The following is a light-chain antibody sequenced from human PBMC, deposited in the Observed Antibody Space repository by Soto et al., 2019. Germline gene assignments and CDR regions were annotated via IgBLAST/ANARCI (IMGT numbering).Light chain of an antibody. CDR2: EGS. CDR3: CSYAGSSTYV. CDR1: ISDVGSYNL. Sequence: QSALTQPASVSGSPGQSITISCTGTISDVGSYNLVSWYQQHPGKAPKLMIYEGSQRPSGVSNRFSGSKSGNTASLTISGLQAEDEADYYCCSYAGSSTYVFGTGTKVTVL. V-gene: IGLV2-23*01. J-gene: IGLJ1*01.